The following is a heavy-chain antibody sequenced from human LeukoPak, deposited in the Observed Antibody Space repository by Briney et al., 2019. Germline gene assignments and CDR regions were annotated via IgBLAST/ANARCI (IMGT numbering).Heavy chain of an antibody. J-gene: IGHJ4*02. Sequence: GGSLRLSCAASGFRFSSYWMHWVRQAPGKGLEWVVNIKQDGGEIYYLDSVKGRFTISRDNAKNSLFLQMNSLRAEDTAVYYCAKSIVLPDYWGQGTLVTVSS. CDR2: IKQDGGEI. D-gene: IGHD2-21*01. V-gene: IGHV3-7*01. CDR1: GFRFSSYW. CDR3: AKSIVLPDY.